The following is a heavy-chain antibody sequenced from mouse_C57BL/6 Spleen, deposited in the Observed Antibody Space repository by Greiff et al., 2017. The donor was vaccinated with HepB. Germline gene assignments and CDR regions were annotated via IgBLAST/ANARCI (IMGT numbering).Heavy chain of an antibody. CDR3: ARSPHYYGSSYVYWYFDV. CDR1: GYAFSSYW. CDR2: IYPGDGDT. D-gene: IGHD1-1*01. J-gene: IGHJ1*03. V-gene: IGHV1-80*01. Sequence: VQLQQSGAELVKPGASVKISCKASGYAFSSYWMNWVKQRPGKGLEWIGQIYPGDGDTNYNGKFKGKATLTADKSSSTAYMQLSSLTSEASAVYFCARSPHYYGSSYVYWYFDVWGTGTTVTVSS.